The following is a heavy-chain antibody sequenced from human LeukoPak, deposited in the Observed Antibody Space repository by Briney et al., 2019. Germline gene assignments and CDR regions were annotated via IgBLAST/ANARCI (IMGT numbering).Heavy chain of an antibody. CDR3: AKDLPQYDILTGYLH. D-gene: IGHD3-9*01. Sequence: GGSLRLSCAASGFTFSSYAMSWVRQAPGKALEWVAGISYDGSNKYYADSVKGRFTISRDNCKNTLYLQMNSLRAEDTAVYYCAKDLPQYDILTGYLHWGQGTLVTVSS. CDR2: ISYDGSNK. J-gene: IGHJ1*01. CDR1: GFTFSSYA. V-gene: IGHV3-30*18.